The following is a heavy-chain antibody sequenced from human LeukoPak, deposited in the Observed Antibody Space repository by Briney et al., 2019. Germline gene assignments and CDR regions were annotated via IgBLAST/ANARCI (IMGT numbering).Heavy chain of an antibody. CDR3: AKDIVATAGKYFDY. V-gene: IGHV3-53*01. CDR1: GFTVSSNY. J-gene: IGHJ4*02. CDR2: IYSGGST. D-gene: IGHD6-13*01. Sequence: GGSLRLSCAASGFTVSSNYMSWVRQAPGKGLEWVSVIYSGGSTYYADSVKGRFTISRDNSKNTLYLQMNSLRAEDTAVYYCAKDIVATAGKYFDYWGQGTLVTVSS.